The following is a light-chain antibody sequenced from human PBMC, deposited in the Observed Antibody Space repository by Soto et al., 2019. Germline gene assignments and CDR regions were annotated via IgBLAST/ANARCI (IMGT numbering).Light chain of an antibody. J-gene: IGKJ1*01. V-gene: IGKV3-15*01. CDR2: DAS. Sequence: EVAMSQSLPTVSVSQGEKATLSCRASQSVSSKLAWYQQKPGQAPRLLIYDASTRATGIPARFSGSGSGTEFTLTISSLQSEDFAVYYCQQFNNWPRTFGQGTKVDI. CDR3: QQFNNWPRT. CDR1: QSVSSK.